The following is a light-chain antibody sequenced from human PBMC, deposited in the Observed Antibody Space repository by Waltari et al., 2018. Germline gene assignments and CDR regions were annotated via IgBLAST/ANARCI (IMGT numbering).Light chain of an antibody. CDR3: SSFTSSSTWV. J-gene: IGLJ3*02. V-gene: IGLV2-14*01. CDR1: TRDLGCYNH. Sequence: QSALTQPASVSGSPGQSVTISCTGTTRDLGCYNHVSWYQQHPGKAPKLMIYDVSSRPSGVSNRFSGSKSGNTASLTISGLQAEDEADYYCSSFTSSSTWVFGGGTKLTVL. CDR2: DVS.